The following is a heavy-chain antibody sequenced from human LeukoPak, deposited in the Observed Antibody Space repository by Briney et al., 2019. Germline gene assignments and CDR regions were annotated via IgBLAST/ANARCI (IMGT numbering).Heavy chain of an antibody. CDR3: ARGADCSSTSCYLGAFDI. V-gene: IGHV1-8*01. Sequence: ASVKVSCKASGHTFTSYDINWVRQATGQGLEWMGWMNPNSGNTGYAQKFQGRVTMTRNTSISTAYMELSSLRSEDTAVYYCARGADCSSTSCYLGAFDIWGQGTMVTVSS. CDR2: MNPNSGNT. D-gene: IGHD2-2*01. J-gene: IGHJ3*02. CDR1: GHTFTSYD.